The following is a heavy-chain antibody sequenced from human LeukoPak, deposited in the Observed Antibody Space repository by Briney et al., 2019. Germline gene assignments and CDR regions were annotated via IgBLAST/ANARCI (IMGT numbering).Heavy chain of an antibody. CDR2: IIPILGIA. CDR1: GYTFTGYY. J-gene: IGHJ3*02. Sequence: GASVKVSCKASGYTFTGYYMHWVRQAPGQGLEWMGRIIPILGIANYAQKFQGRVTITADKSTSTAYMELSSLRSEDTAVYYCARDFVTPAAFDIWGQGTMVTVSS. D-gene: IGHD4-23*01. CDR3: ARDFVTPAAFDI. V-gene: IGHV1-69*04.